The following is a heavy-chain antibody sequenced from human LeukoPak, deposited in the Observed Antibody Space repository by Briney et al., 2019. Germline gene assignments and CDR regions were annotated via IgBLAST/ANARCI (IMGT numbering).Heavy chain of an antibody. Sequence: PSETLSLTCTVSGDSISSSGYYWGWIRQPPGKGLEWIGGIYYSGSTFYRPSLKSRVTISVDTSKNQFSLKLTSVTAADTAVYYCARQRSPYSSTSYPDYWGQGTLVTVSS. CDR2: IYYSGST. V-gene: IGHV4-39*01. D-gene: IGHD6-13*01. CDR1: GDSISSSGYY. CDR3: ARQRSPYSSTSYPDY. J-gene: IGHJ4*02.